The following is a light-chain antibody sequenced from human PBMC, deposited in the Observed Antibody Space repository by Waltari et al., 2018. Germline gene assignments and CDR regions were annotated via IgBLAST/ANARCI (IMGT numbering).Light chain of an antibody. V-gene: IGKV3-20*01. CDR2: DAS. J-gene: IGKJ1*01. Sequence: EIVLAQSPGTLSLSPGDRATLSCRASQSLTSSFLAWYQHKPGQAPRLLIYDASSRATGIPDRFSGTGSGTDFTLTISRLEPEDFAMYYCQQYNYSPKTFGQGTKVEIK. CDR3: QQYNYSPKT. CDR1: QSLTSSF.